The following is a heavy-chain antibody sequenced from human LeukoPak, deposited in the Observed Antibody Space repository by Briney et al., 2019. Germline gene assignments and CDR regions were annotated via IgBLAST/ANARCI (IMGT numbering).Heavy chain of an antibody. V-gene: IGHV3-30-3*01. J-gene: IGHJ6*02. CDR3: ARDGSGGESNSYCAMDV. Sequence: PGRSLRLSCAASGFTFRTYPMHWVRQAPGKGLEWVAILSYDGSKTHYADSVKGRFTFSRDSSKTTLYLQMNSLGPGDTAAYYCARDGSGGESNSYCAMDVWSQGTSVTVSS. CDR1: GFTFRTYP. CDR2: LSYDGSKT. D-gene: IGHD3-10*01.